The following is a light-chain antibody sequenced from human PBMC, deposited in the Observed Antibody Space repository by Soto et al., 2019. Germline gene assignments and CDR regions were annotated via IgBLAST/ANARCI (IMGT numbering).Light chain of an antibody. CDR2: NDN. CDR1: SSNIGAGYD. Sequence: QSVLTQPPSVSGAPGQRVTISCTGNSSNIGAGYDVHWYQQLPGTAPKLLIYNDNNRPSGVPDRFSGSKSGTSASLAITGLQADDEADYYCQSYDYSLSNSDVCGSGTKVTVL. CDR3: QSYDYSLSNSDV. J-gene: IGLJ1*01. V-gene: IGLV1-40*01.